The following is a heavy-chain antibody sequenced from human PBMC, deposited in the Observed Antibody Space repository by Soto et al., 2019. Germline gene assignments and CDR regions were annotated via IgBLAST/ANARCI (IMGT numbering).Heavy chain of an antibody. Sequence: PGGSLRLSCAASGFTFSSYWMSWVRQAPGKGLEWVANIKQDGSEKHYVDSVKGRFTISRDNAKNSLYLQMNSLRAEDTAVYYCARELTWYYDILTGEDFDYWGQGTLVTVSS. D-gene: IGHD3-9*01. CDR1: GFTFSSYW. V-gene: IGHV3-7*01. J-gene: IGHJ4*02. CDR2: IKQDGSEK. CDR3: ARELTWYYDILTGEDFDY.